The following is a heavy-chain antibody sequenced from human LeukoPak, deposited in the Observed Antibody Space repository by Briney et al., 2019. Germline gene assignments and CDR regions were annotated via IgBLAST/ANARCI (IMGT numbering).Heavy chain of an antibody. CDR3: ARGAPGYCSSTSCYERRIDGY. J-gene: IGHJ4*02. Sequence: ASVKVSCKASGYTFTSYDINWVRQATGQGLEWMGWMNPNSGNTGYAQKFQGRVTMTRNTSISTAYMELSSLRSEDTAVYYCARGAPGYCSSTSCYERRIDGYWGQGTLVTVSS. D-gene: IGHD2-2*01. CDR1: GYTFTSYD. CDR2: MNPNSGNT. V-gene: IGHV1-8*01.